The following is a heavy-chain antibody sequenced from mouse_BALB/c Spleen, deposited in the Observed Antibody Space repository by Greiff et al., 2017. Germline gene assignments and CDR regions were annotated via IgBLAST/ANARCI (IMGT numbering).Heavy chain of an antibody. J-gene: IGHJ1*01. CDR2: INPYNDGT. D-gene: IGHD2-2*01. CDR1: GYTFTSYV. CDR3: ARRGIGYDWYFDV. Sequence: VQLKESGPELVKPGASVKMSCKASGYTFTSYVMHWVKQKPGQGLEWIGYINPYNDGTKYNEKFKGKATLTSDKSSSTAYMELSSLTSEDSAVYYCARRGIGYDWYFDVWGAGTTVTVAS. V-gene: IGHV1-14*01.